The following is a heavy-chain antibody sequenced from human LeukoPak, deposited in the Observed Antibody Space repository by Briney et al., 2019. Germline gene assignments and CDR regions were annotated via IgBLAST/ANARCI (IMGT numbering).Heavy chain of an antibody. J-gene: IGHJ4*02. CDR3: ARGSSSWYYFGY. V-gene: IGHV3-53*01. Sequence: GGSLRLSCAASGFTFSSNYMSWVRQAPGKGLDWVSVIYSGGSTYYADCVKGRFTISRDNSKNTLYLQMNSLRAEDTAVYYCARGSSSWYYFGYWGQGTLVTVSS. CDR1: GFTFSSNY. CDR2: IYSGGST. D-gene: IGHD6-13*01.